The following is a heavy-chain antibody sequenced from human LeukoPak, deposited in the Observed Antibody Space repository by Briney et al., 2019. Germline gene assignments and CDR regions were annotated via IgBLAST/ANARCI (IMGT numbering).Heavy chain of an antibody. D-gene: IGHD2-2*01. CDR1: GDSITSSSHY. Sequence: NPSETLSLTCTVSGDSITSSSHYWGWIRQPPGKGLEWIGSIYYSGITYYNPSLKSRVTLSLDTSKNHFSLKLSSVTAADTAVYYCAREGRYSTSCFSNFDYWGQGTLVTVSS. CDR2: IYYSGIT. V-gene: IGHV4-39*07. CDR3: AREGRYSTSCFSNFDY. J-gene: IGHJ4*02.